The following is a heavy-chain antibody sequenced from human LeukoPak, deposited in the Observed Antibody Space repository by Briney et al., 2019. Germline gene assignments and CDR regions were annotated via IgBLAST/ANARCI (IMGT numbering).Heavy chain of an antibody. Sequence: GGPLRLSCAASGFTFSTYAMSWVRQAPGKGLEWVSSILGSSRSTYYVDSVKGRFTISRDNSKNMLYLQMNSLRAEDTAIYYCAKVPTAAGIIDFDYWGQGTLVTVSS. CDR2: ILGSSRST. J-gene: IGHJ4*02. V-gene: IGHV3-23*01. D-gene: IGHD6-13*01. CDR1: GFTFSTYA. CDR3: AKVPTAAGIIDFDY.